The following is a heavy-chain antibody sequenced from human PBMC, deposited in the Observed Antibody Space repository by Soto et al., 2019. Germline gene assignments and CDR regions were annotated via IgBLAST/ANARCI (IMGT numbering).Heavy chain of an antibody. CDR3: AKDRDYNWNYDY. J-gene: IGHJ4*02. V-gene: IGHV3-30*18. CDR1: GFTFSNYG. D-gene: IGHD1-7*01. CDR2: ITYDGSNK. Sequence: GGSLRLSCAASGFTFSNYGMHWVRQAPGKGLEWVAIITYDGSNKYYADSVKGRFTISRDNSKNTPYLQMNSLRPEDMAVYYCAKDRDYNWNYDYWGQGTLVTVSS.